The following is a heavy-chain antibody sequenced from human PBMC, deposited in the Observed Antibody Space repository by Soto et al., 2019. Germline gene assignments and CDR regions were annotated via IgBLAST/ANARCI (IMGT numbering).Heavy chain of an antibody. J-gene: IGHJ4*02. Sequence: RASVKVSCKASGYTFTSYGISWVRQAPGQGLEWMGWISAYNGNTNYAQKLQGRVTMTTDTSTSTAYMELRSLRSDDTAVYYCARDLPGYYDSSGYLPFDYWGQGTLVTVSS. CDR3: ARDLPGYYDSSGYLPFDY. V-gene: IGHV1-18*01. CDR1: GYTFTSYG. CDR2: ISAYNGNT. D-gene: IGHD3-22*01.